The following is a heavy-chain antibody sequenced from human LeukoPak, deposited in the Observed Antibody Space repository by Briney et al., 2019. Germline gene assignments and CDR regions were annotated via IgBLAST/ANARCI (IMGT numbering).Heavy chain of an antibody. CDR2: IYSTGNT. D-gene: IGHD2-21*01. CDR1: GGLIRSGTYY. J-gene: IGHJ4*02. V-gene: IGHV4-39*07. Sequence: SEPLSLTRNVSGGLIRSGTYYWGWIRQSPGKGLEWMGSIYSTGNTHYNPSLESRVTISVDTSKNSFSLRLNSVTAADTAVYFCARDLWSTAAGMFDFWGQGVPVTVSS. CDR3: ARDLWSTAAGMFDF.